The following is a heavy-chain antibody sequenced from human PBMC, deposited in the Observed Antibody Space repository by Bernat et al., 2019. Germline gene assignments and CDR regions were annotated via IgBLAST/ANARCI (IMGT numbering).Heavy chain of an antibody. CDR1: GYSFTTYG. CDR2: ISAYNGNT. D-gene: IGHD6-6*01. V-gene: IGHV1-18*01. CDR3: ARDLIAVRPGWFDP. J-gene: IGHJ5*02. Sequence: QVQLVQSGAEVKKPGASVKVSCKASGYSFTTYGISWVRQAPGQGLEWMGWISAYNGNTNYAQRLQGRVTMTTDAFTSTAYMELRSLRSDDTAVYYCARDLIAVRPGWFDPWGQGTLVIVSS.